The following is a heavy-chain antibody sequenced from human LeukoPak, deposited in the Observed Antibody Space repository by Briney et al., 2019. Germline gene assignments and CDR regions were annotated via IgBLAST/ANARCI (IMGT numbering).Heavy chain of an antibody. CDR2: IYHSGST. Sequence: SETLSLTCTVSGYSISSGYYWGWIRQPPGKGLEWIGSIYHSGSTYYNPSLKSRVTISVDTSKNQFSLKLSSVTAADTAVYYCARKGWNDFIDYWGQGTLVTVSS. CDR3: ARKGWNDFIDY. J-gene: IGHJ4*02. D-gene: IGHD1-1*01. CDR1: GYSISSGYY. V-gene: IGHV4-38-2*02.